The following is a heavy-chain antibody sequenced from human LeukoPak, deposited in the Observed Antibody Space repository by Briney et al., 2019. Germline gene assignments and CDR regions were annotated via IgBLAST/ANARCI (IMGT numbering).Heavy chain of an antibody. J-gene: IGHJ4*02. V-gene: IGHV3-74*01. CDR3: ARDHYYYDSSGHPDY. CDR1: GFTFSSYE. D-gene: IGHD3-22*01. Sequence: GGSLRLSCAASGFTFSSYEMNWVRQAPGKGLVWVSRISSDGSSTSYADSVKGRFAIFRDNAKNTLYLQMNSLRAEDTAVYYCARDHYYYDSSGHPDYWGQGTLVTVSS. CDR2: ISSDGSST.